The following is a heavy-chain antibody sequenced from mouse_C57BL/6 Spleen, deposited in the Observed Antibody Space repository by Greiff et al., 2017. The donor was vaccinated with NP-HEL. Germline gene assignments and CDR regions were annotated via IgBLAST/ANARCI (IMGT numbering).Heavy chain of an antibody. CDR3: ARKGGYLYYFDY. CDR2: INPYNGGT. V-gene: IGHV1-19*01. CDR1: GYTFTDYY. J-gene: IGHJ2*01. Sequence: EVQLQQSGPVLVKPGASVKMSCKASGYTFTDYYMNWVKQSHGKSLEWIGVINPYNGGTSYNQKFKGKATLTVDKSSSTAYMELNSLTSEDSAVYYCARKGGYLYYFDYWGQGTTLTVSS. D-gene: IGHD2-2*01.